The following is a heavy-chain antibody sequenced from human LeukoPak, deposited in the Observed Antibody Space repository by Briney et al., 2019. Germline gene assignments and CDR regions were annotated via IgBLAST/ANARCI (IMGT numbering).Heavy chain of an antibody. CDR3: ARHSSAYYYAMDV. Sequence: PGGSLRHSCVASGFSFSPYEMNWVRQAPGKGLEWVSYIRGAGNTVYYADSVKGRFTISRNNAENSLFLQMSSLRAEDTGVYYCARHSSAYYYAMDVWGQGTTVTVSS. V-gene: IGHV3-48*03. CDR1: GFSFSPYE. J-gene: IGHJ6*02. CDR2: IRGAGNTV.